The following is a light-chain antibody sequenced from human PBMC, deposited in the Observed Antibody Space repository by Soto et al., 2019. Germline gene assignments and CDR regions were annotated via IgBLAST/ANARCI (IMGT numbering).Light chain of an antibody. J-gene: IGKJ1*01. Sequence: EVVLTQSPATLSFSPGERATLSCRASQSVSTFLLWYQHKPGQAPRLLIYGASNRATGVPARFSGSGSGTDFTLTISSLEPEDFAVYYCQQRNSWTFGQGTKVEIK. CDR3: QQRNSWT. V-gene: IGKV3-11*01. CDR2: GAS. CDR1: QSVSTF.